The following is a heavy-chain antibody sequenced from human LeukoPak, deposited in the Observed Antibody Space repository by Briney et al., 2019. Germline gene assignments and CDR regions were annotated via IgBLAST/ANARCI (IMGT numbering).Heavy chain of an antibody. CDR3: AREVVINGYCSGGSCYVPDY. D-gene: IGHD2-15*01. CDR1: GYTFTGYY. V-gene: IGHV1-2*02. J-gene: IGHJ4*02. Sequence: ASVKVFCKASGYTFTGYYMHWVRQAPGQGLEWMGWINPNSGGTNYAQKFQGRVTMTRDTSISTAYMELSRLRSDDTAVYYCAREVVINGYCSGGSCYVPDYWGQGTLVTVSS. CDR2: INPNSGGT.